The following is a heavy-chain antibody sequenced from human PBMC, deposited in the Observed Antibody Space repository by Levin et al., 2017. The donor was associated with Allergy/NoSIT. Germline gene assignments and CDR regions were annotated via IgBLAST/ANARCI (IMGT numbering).Heavy chain of an antibody. Sequence: ASVKVSCKASGYTFTSYGISWVRQAPGQGLEWMGWISAYNGNTNYAQKLQGRVTMTTDTSTSTAYMELRSLRSDDTAVYYCARDTGWLQLGDYFDYWGQGTLVTVSS. D-gene: IGHD5-24*01. CDR1: GYTFTSYG. J-gene: IGHJ4*02. CDR3: ARDTGWLQLGDYFDY. CDR2: ISAYNGNT. V-gene: IGHV1-18*01.